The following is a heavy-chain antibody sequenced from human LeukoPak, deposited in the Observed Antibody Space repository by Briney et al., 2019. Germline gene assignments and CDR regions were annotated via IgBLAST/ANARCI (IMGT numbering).Heavy chain of an antibody. CDR3: VRGVPIAVHFQH. J-gene: IGHJ1*01. Sequence: ASVKVSCKASGYTFTGYYMHWVRQAPGQGLEWMGWINPNSGGTNYAQKFQGRVTMTRDTSISTAYMELSRLRSDDTAVYYCVRGVPIAVHFQHWGQGTLVTVSS. CDR2: INPNSGGT. V-gene: IGHV1-2*02. D-gene: IGHD4-17*01. CDR1: GYTFTGYY.